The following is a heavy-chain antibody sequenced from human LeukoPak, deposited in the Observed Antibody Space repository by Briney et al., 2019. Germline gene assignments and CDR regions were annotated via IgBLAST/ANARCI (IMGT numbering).Heavy chain of an antibody. CDR2: ISWNSGSV. CDR3: AKSAGYSSSWQYFQH. D-gene: IGHD6-13*01. Sequence: PGGSLRLSCAASGFTFDDHAMHWVRQAPGKGLEWVSTISWNSGSVDYADSVKGRFTISRDNAKNSLYLQMNSLRAEDTALYYCAKSAGYSSSWQYFQHWGQGTLVTVSS. CDR1: GFTFDDHA. J-gene: IGHJ1*01. V-gene: IGHV3-9*01.